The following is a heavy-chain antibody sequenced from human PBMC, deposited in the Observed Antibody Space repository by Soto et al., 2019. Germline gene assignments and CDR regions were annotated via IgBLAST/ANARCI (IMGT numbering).Heavy chain of an antibody. J-gene: IGHJ5*02. Sequence: QITLKESGPTLVKPTQTLTLTCTFSGFSFSTSGVGVGWIRHPPGKALEWLALIYWNDDRRYSPSLKSRLTITKDTSKNQVLLTMTNMDPVDTATYYCVSGSFPNWFDPWGQGTLVTVST. CDR1: GFSFSTSGVG. CDR3: VSGSFPNWFDP. D-gene: IGHD3-10*01. CDR2: IYWNDDR. V-gene: IGHV2-5*01.